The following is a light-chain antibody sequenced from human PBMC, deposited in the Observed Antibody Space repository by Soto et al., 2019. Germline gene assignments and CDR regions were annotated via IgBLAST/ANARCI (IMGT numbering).Light chain of an antibody. CDR2: KAS. CDR1: QSISSW. V-gene: IGKV1-5*03. J-gene: IGKJ5*01. Sequence: DIQMTQSPSTLSASVGDRVTITCRASQSISSWLAWYQQKPGKAPKLLIYKASSLESGVPSRFSGSGSGTEFTLTISSLQPDDFATYYCQQYNTYPYTFGQGTRLEIK. CDR3: QQYNTYPYT.